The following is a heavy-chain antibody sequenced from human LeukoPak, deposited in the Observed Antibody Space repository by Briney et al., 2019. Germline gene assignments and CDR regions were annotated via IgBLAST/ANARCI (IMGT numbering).Heavy chain of an antibody. CDR1: GYSISSGYY. CDR3: ARHRLSIAARHYFDY. CDR2: INHSGST. Sequence: PSETLSLTCTVSGYSISSGYYWGWIRQPPGKGLEWIGEINHSGSTNYNPSLKSRVTISVDTSKNQFSLRLSSVTAADTAVYYCARHRLSIAARHYFDYWGQGTLVTVSS. D-gene: IGHD6-6*01. V-gene: IGHV4-38-2*02. J-gene: IGHJ4*02.